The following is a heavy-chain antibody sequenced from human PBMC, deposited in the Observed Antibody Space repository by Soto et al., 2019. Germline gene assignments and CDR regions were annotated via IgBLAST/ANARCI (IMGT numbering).Heavy chain of an antibody. J-gene: IGHJ4*02. Sequence: GGAPRLSSAPPCFTLSSYYMHSGRPAPGHGLEWVAVISYDGSNKYYADSVKGRFTISRDNSKNTLYLQMNSLRAEDTAVYYCARDAMYDFWSGTNDYWGQGTLVTVSS. V-gene: IGHV3-30-3*01. CDR2: ISYDGSNK. CDR1: CFTLSSYY. D-gene: IGHD3-3*01. CDR3: ARDAMYDFWSGTNDY.